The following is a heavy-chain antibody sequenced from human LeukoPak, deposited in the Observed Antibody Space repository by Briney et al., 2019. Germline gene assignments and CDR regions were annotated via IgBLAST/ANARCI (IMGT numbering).Heavy chain of an antibody. CDR2: IRSSGTYA. CDR1: GFTFSSFA. CDR3: AKDRYSSSSAVDFDY. D-gene: IGHD6-6*01. J-gene: IGHJ4*02. Sequence: PGGSLRLSCAASGFTFSSFAMSWVRKAPGKGLEWVSVIRSSGTYANYADSVKGRFTISRDNSKNTPYLQMNNLRAEDTAVYYCAKDRYSSSSAVDFDYWGQGTLVTVSS. V-gene: IGHV3-23*01.